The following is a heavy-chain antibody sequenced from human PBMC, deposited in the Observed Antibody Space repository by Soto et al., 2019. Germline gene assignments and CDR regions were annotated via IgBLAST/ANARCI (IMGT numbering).Heavy chain of an antibody. Sequence: SVKVSCKASGGTFSSYAISWVRQAPGQGLEWMGGIIPIFGTANYAQKFQGRVTITADESTSTAYMELSSLRSEDTAVYYCARGSHYYDSSATSSGAFDIWGQGTMVTVSS. CDR1: GGTFSSYA. CDR3: ARGSHYYDSSATSSGAFDI. D-gene: IGHD3-22*01. V-gene: IGHV1-69*13. CDR2: IIPIFGTA. J-gene: IGHJ3*02.